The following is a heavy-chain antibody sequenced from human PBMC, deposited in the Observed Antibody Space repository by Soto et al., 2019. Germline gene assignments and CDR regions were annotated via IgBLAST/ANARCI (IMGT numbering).Heavy chain of an antibody. CDR3: ASPADNDAFDI. CDR2: ISSSGSTI. CDR1: GFTFSDYY. J-gene: IGHJ3*02. V-gene: IGHV3-11*01. D-gene: IGHD3-22*01. Sequence: GGSLRLSCAASGFTFSDYYMSWIRQAPGKGLEWVSYISSSGSTIYYADSVKGRFTISRDNAKNSLYLQMNSLRAEDTAVYYCASPADNDAFDIWGQGTMVTVSS.